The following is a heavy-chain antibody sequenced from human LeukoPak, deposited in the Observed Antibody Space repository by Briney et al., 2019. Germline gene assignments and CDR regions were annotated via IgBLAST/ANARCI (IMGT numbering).Heavy chain of an antibody. V-gene: IGHV3-53*01. CDR2: IYSGGST. CDR1: GFTVSSNY. Sequence: TGGSLRLSCAATGFTVSSNYMSWVRQAPGRGLEWVSVIYSGGSTYYADSVKGRFTISRDNSKNTLYLQMNSLRAEDTAVYYCAREDGSGSDAFDIWGQGTMVTVSS. J-gene: IGHJ3*02. CDR3: AREDGSGSDAFDI. D-gene: IGHD3-10*01.